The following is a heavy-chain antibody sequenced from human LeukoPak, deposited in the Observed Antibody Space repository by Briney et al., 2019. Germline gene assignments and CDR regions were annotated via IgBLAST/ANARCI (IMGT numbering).Heavy chain of an antibody. D-gene: IGHD6-13*01. Sequence: GASGKVSCKASGYSFDKFGIAWVRQAPGQGLEWMGWINTHNGNPKYAQQYQGRVPMTKDTSPSTVYMELRSLRSDDTAVYFCARDTPQHLKRYDYWGQGTQVTVSS. CDR3: ARDTPQHLKRYDY. V-gene: IGHV1-18*01. CDR2: INTHNGNP. J-gene: IGHJ4*02. CDR1: GYSFDKFG.